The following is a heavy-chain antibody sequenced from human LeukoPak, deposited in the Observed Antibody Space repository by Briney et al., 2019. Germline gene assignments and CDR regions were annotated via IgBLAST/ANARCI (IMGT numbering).Heavy chain of an antibody. Sequence: SETLSLTCNVSGGSISTNNYYWGWIRQPPGKGLEWIGEINHSGSTNYNPSLKSRVTISVDTSKNQFSLKLSSVTAADTAVYYCARQRGKQPGSLGVWGQGTLVTVSS. J-gene: IGHJ4*02. CDR3: ARQRGKQPGSLGV. CDR2: INHSGST. D-gene: IGHD3-16*02. CDR1: GGSISTNNYY. V-gene: IGHV4-39*01.